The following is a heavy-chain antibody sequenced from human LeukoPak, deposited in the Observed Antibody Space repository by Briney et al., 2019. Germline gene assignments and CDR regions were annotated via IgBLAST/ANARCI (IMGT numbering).Heavy chain of an antibody. CDR1: GYSFTSYW. V-gene: IGHV5-51*01. Sequence: GESLKITCKGSGYSFTSYWIGWVRQMPGKGLEWMGIIYPGDSDTRYSPSFQGQVTISADKSISTAYLQWSSLKASDTAMYYCARRDRSSSSTDAFDIWGQGTMVTVSS. CDR3: ARRDRSSSSTDAFDI. CDR2: IYPGDSDT. D-gene: IGHD6-6*01. J-gene: IGHJ3*02.